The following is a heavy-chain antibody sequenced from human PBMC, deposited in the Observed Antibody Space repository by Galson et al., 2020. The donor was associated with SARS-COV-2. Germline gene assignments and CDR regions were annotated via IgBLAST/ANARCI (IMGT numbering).Heavy chain of an antibody. CDR3: ARGSRGSYYEYYQH. V-gene: IGHV3-30*04. D-gene: IGHD1-26*01. CDR1: GFTFSSYA. CDR2: ISYDGSNK. Sequence: GGSLRLSCAASGFTFSSYAMHWVRQAPGKGLEWVAVISYDGSNKYYADSVKGRFTISRDNSKNTLYLQMNSLRAEDTAVYYCARGSRGSYYEYYQHWGQGTLVTVSS. J-gene: IGHJ1*01.